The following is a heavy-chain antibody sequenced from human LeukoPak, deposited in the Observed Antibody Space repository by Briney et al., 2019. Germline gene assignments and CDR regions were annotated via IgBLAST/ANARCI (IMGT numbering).Heavy chain of an antibody. D-gene: IGHD2-2*01. CDR3: ARVRWDQLPYNGFDP. CDR1: GGTFSRYA. CDR2: IIPILGIA. V-gene: IGHV1-69*04. J-gene: IGHJ5*02. Sequence: SVMVSCKASGGTFSRYAIRWVRQAPGQGLEWMGRIIPILGIANYAQKFQGRVTITADKSTSTAYMELSSLRSEDTAVYYCARVRWDQLPYNGFDPWGQGTLVTVSS.